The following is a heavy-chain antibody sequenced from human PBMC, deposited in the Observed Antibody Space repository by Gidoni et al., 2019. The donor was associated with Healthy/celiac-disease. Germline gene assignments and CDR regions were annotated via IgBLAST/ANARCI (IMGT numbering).Heavy chain of an antibody. J-gene: IGHJ6*02. CDR3: ANGLELSFDYYYGMDV. CDR1: GFTFISYA. V-gene: IGHV3-23*01. Sequence: EVQLLESGGCLVHPGGSLSLSCAASGFTFISYAMSWVRQAPGKGLEGVSSISGSVGRTYYADSVKGRFTISRDNSKNTLYLQMNSRRAEDTAVYYCANGLELSFDYYYGMDVWGQGTTVTVSS. CDR2: ISGSVGRT. D-gene: IGHD1-7*01.